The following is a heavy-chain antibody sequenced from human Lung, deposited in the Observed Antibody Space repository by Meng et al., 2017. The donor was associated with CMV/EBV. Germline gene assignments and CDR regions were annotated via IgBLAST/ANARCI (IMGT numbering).Heavy chain of an antibody. J-gene: IGHJ4*02. CDR1: GGTFSSYG. D-gene: IGHD6-13*01. V-gene: IGHV1-69*05. CDR3: ARGDSSWYRLDY. Sequence: KTSGGTFSSYGISWMRQAPGQGLEWMGGIIPILGTANYAQKFQGRVTITTDESTSTAYMELSSLSSEDTAVYYCARGDSSWYRLDYWGQGTLVTVSS. CDR2: IIPILGTA.